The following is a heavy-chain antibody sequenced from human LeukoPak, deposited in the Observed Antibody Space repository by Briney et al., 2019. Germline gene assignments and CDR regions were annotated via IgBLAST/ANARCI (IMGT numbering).Heavy chain of an antibody. CDR3: ARRPRATGIFDY. Sequence: SETLSLTCAVYGGSFSGYYWSWIRQPPGKGLEWIGEINPSGSTNYNPRLKSGVTISVETSTNQFSMRQSSVTAAEPAVYYCARRPRATGIFDYWGQGTLVTVSS. J-gene: IGHJ4*02. CDR2: INPSGST. V-gene: IGHV4-34*01. CDR1: GGSFSGYY. D-gene: IGHD1-1*01.